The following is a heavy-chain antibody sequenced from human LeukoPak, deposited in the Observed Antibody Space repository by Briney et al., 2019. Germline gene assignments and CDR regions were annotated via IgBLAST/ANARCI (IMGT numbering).Heavy chain of an antibody. V-gene: IGHV4-59*01. CDR2: IYYSGST. CDR1: GGSISGYY. Sequence: SETLSLTCTVSGGSISGYYWSWIRQPPGKGLEWIGYIYYSGSTNYNPSLKSRLTISIDTSKNQISLKLTSVTAADTAVYYCARVLNPWFGEFAFDYWGQGTLVTVSS. CDR3: ARVLNPWFGEFAFDY. D-gene: IGHD3-10*01. J-gene: IGHJ4*02.